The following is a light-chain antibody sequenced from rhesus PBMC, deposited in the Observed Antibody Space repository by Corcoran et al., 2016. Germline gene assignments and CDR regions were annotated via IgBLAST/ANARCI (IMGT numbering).Light chain of an antibody. CDR1: QSISSW. CDR2: QAC. J-gene: IGKJ1*01. Sequence: DIQMTQSPSSLSASVGDTVTITCRASQSISSWLAWYQQKPGKAPKFLIYQACSLKNGVPSRFRGGGSGTVFTLTISSRKSEDLATYYCQQYYTTPWTFGQGTKVEI. CDR3: QQYYTTPWT. V-gene: IGKV1-22*01.